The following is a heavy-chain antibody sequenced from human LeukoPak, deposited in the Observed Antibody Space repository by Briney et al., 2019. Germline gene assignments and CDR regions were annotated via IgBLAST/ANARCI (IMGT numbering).Heavy chain of an antibody. J-gene: IGHJ3*02. CDR2: IYYSGST. D-gene: IGHD3-3*01. CDR1: GGSISSYY. Sequence: SETLSLTCTVSGGSISSYYWSWIRQPPGKGLEWIGYIYYSGSTNYNPSLKSRVTISVDTSKNQFSLKLSSVTAADTAVYYCARDENNPSDYDFWSGQGASDIWGQGTMVTVSS. CDR3: ARDENNPSDYDFWSGQGASDI. V-gene: IGHV4-59*01.